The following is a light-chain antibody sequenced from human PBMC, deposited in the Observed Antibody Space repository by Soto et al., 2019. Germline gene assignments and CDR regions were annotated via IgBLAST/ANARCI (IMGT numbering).Light chain of an antibody. J-gene: IGKJ4*01. V-gene: IGKV1-39*01. CDR2: AAS. CDR1: QSISSY. Sequence: DIQITQSPSSLSASVGDRVTIPCRASQSISSYLNWYQQKPGKAPKLLIYAASSLQSGVPSRFSGSGSGTDFTLTISSLQPEDFATYYWQQSYSTPLTFGGGTKVEIK. CDR3: QQSYSTPLT.